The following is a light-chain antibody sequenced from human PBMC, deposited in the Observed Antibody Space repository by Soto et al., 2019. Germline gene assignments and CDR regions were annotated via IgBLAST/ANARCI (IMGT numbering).Light chain of an antibody. CDR1: PGIGTW. J-gene: IGKJ5*01. V-gene: IGKV1D-12*01. CDR3: QQNNSFPIA. CDR2: GAS. Sequence: DVQVTQSPSFVSASVGDRVTITCRASPGIGTWLAWYQQKPGAAPNLLISGASNLESGVPARFGGSGLATPFTFTIASRQPEDSPTYYGQQNNSFPIAFGQGTRLEI.